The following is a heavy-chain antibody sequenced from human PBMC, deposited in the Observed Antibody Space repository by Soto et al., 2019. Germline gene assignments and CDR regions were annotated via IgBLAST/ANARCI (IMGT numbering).Heavy chain of an antibody. J-gene: IGHJ4*02. Sequence: EVQLVESGGGLVQPGGSLRLSCAASGFTFSSYEMNWVRQSPGKGLEWVSYISSSGSTIYYADSVKGRFTISRDNAKNSLYLQMNSLRADDTAVYYCAVGYGYFDYWGQGTLVTVSS. D-gene: IGHD1-26*01. CDR2: ISSSGSTI. V-gene: IGHV3-48*03. CDR1: GFTFSSYE. CDR3: AVGYGYFDY.